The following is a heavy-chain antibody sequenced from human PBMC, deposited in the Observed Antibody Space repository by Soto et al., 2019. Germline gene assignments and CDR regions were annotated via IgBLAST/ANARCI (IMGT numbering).Heavy chain of an antibody. J-gene: IGHJ6*02. D-gene: IGHD2-2*02. CDR3: ARSGYCSSTSCYTDYYYGMDV. CDR1: GGTFSSYA. V-gene: IGHV1-69*01. Sequence: SVKFSCKASGGTFSSYAISWVRQAPGQGLEWMGGIIPIFGTANYAQKFQGRVTITADESTSTAYMELSSLRSEDTAVYYCARSGYCSSTSCYTDYYYGMDVWGQGTTVTVSS. CDR2: IIPIFGTA.